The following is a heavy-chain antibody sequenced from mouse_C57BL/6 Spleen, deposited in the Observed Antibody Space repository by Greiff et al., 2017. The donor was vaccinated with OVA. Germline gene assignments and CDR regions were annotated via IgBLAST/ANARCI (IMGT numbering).Heavy chain of an antibody. J-gene: IGHJ4*01. D-gene: IGHD1-1*01. Sequence: EVQLQESGPELVKPGASVKISCKASGYSFTDYNMNWVKQSNGKSLEWIGVINPNYGTTSYNQKFKGKATLTVDQSSSTAYMQLNSLTSEDSAVYYCARVAVVATPGAMDYWGQGTSVTVSS. CDR3: ARVAVVATPGAMDY. V-gene: IGHV1-39*01. CDR1: GYSFTDYN. CDR2: INPNYGTT.